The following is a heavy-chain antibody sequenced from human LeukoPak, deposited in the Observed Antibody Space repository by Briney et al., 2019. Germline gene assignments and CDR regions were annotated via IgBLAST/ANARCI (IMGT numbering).Heavy chain of an antibody. CDR3: ARRLLGYCSSTSCYMYYGMDV. CDR2: IIPIFGTA. V-gene: IGHV1-69*13. CDR1: GGTFSNYA. J-gene: IGHJ6*04. D-gene: IGHD2-2*02. Sequence: SVKVSCKASGGTFSNYAISWVRQAPGQGLEWMGGIIPIFGTANYAQKFQGRVTITADESTSTAYMELSSLRSEDTAVYYCARRLLGYCSSTSCYMYYGMDVWGKGTTVTVSS.